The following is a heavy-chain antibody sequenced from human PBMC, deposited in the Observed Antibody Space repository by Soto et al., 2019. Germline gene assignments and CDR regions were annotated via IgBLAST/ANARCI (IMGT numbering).Heavy chain of an antibody. V-gene: IGHV3-23*01. CDR3: ARRV. J-gene: IGHJ4*02. CDR2: ISAGGDRT. Sequence: VQVSESGGGLVQPGGSLRLSCATSGFTFSNYSMNWVRQAPGKGLEWVSGISAGGDRTYYADSVKGRFTIFRDNSKNSVSLRMNSLRVEDTAVYYCARRVWGQGTLVTVSS. CDR1: GFTFSNYS.